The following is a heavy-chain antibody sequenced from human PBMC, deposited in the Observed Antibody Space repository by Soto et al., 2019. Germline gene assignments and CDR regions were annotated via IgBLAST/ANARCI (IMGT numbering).Heavy chain of an antibody. V-gene: IGHV4-59*01. D-gene: IGHD6-19*01. CDR3: AREEAVAGTFDY. CDR1: GGPISSYY. CDR2: IYYSGST. Sequence: VQLQEAGPGPVEPSETLSLTCTGPGGPISSYYWGWIRQPPREGLEWIGYIYYSGSTNYNPSLKSRVTISVDTSKNQFSLKLSSVTAADTAVYYCAREEAVAGTFDYWGQGTLVTVSS. J-gene: IGHJ4*02.